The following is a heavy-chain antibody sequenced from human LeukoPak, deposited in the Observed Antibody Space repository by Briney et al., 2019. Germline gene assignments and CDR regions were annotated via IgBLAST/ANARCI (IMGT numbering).Heavy chain of an antibody. Sequence: GGSLRLSCAASGFIFSSYAMSWVRQAPGKGLEWVSTISGSGGSTYYADSVKGRFTISRDNSKNTVYLQMNSLRADDTAVYYCAKRGLSSAGTAGYFDYWGQGTLLTVSS. CDR2: ISGSGGST. J-gene: IGHJ4*02. CDR3: AKRGLSSAGTAGYFDY. D-gene: IGHD1-7*01. V-gene: IGHV3-23*01. CDR1: GFIFSSYA.